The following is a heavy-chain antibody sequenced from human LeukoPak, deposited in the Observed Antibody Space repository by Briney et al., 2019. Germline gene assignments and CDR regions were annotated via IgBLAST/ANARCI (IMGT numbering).Heavy chain of an antibody. CDR2: ISSSSSYI. Sequence: GGSLRLSCAASGFTFSSYSMNWVRQAPGKGLEWVSSISSSSSYIYYADSVKGRFTISRDNSKNTLYLQMNSPRAEDTAVYYCAKDQVTAAGSDFDYWGQGTLVTVSS. J-gene: IGHJ4*02. CDR3: AKDQVTAAGSDFDY. D-gene: IGHD6-13*01. CDR1: GFTFSSYS. V-gene: IGHV3-21*01.